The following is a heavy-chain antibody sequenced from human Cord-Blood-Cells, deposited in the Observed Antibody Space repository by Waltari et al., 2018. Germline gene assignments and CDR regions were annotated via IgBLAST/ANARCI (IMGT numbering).Heavy chain of an antibody. CDR3: AREWGGSYWYFDL. CDR1: GGSFSGYY. V-gene: IGHV4-34*01. J-gene: IGHJ2*01. D-gene: IGHD1-26*01. Sequence: QVQLQQWGAGLLKPSETLSLTCAVYGGSFSGYYWSWIRQPPGKGLEWIGEINHSGSTNYNPSLKSRVTISVDTSKNQFSLKLSSVTAADTAVYYCAREWGGSYWYFDLWGRGTLVTVSS. CDR2: INHSGST.